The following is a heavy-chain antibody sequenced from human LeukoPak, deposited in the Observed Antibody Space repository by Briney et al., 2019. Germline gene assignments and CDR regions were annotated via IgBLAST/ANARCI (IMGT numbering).Heavy chain of an antibody. CDR3: AHRIPTVKGVDY. V-gene: IGHV2-5*02. CDR2: IYWDDDK. D-gene: IGHD4-17*01. J-gene: IGHJ4*02. Sequence: SGPTLVKPTQTLTLTCTFSGFSLSTSGVGVGWIRQPPGKALEWLALIYWDDDKRYSPSLKNRLTITKDTSKNQVVLTMTNMDPVDTATYCCAHRIPTVKGVDYWGQGTLVTVSS. CDR1: GFSLSTSGVG.